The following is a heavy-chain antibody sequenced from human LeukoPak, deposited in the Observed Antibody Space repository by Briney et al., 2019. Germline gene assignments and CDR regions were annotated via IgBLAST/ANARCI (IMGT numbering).Heavy chain of an antibody. J-gene: IGHJ4*02. Sequence: PSETLSLTCAVYGGSFSGYYWSWIRQPPGKGLEWIGELNHSGSTNYNPSLKSRVSISVDTSKNHFSLKLSSVTAADAAVYYCARGPLDTAVATYCFDYWAQGTLVTVSS. D-gene: IGHD5-18*01. CDR3: ARGPLDTAVATYCFDY. V-gene: IGHV4-34*01. CDR2: LNHSGST. CDR1: GGSFSGYY.